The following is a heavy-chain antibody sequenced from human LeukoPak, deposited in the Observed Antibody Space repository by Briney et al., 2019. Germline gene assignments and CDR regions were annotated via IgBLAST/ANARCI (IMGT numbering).Heavy chain of an antibody. J-gene: IGHJ4*02. CDR1: GFTYISYD. CDR2: MRKDGSEK. Sequence: PGGSLRLSCAASGFTYISYDMHWVRQAPGKGMEWVTFMRKDGSEKDYAVSVKGRFTISRDNSKNTLYLQMNTLRAEDTALYFCATSKAAVIYWGQGTLVTVSS. CDR3: ATSKAAVIY. V-gene: IGHV3-30*02. D-gene: IGHD6-13*01.